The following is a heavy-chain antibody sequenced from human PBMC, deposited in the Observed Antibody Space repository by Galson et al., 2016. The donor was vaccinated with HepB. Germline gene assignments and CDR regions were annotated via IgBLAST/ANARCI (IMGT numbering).Heavy chain of an antibody. CDR1: GDSITSNIYS. J-gene: IGHJ4*02. Sequence: SETLSLTCSVSGDSITSNIYSWTWIRQPPGKGLEWVGNYYYSGTPYYNPSLKSRVAISVDTCKNQFFLKVNSVTAADTAVYYCAREDTSSSGFDYWGQGTLATVSS. CDR3: AREDTSSSGFDY. V-gene: IGHV4-39*07. CDR2: YYYSGTP. D-gene: IGHD6-6*01.